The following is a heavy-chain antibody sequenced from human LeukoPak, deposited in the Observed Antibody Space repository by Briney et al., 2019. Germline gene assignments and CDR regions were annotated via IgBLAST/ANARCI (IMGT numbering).Heavy chain of an antibody. CDR1: GFTFSSYE. CDR3: AGEKRNGFDI. Sequence: GGSLRLSCAASGFTFSSYEMHWVRQAPGKGLEWVSYISSSSSTISYADSVKGRCTISRDNAMNSVYLQMNSLRAEDTAVYYCAGEKRNGFDIWGQGTMVTVSS. V-gene: IGHV3-48*01. CDR2: ISSSSSTI. J-gene: IGHJ3*02.